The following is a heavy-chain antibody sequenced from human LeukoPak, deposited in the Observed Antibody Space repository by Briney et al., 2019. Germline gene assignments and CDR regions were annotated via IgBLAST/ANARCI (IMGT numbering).Heavy chain of an antibody. J-gene: IGHJ4*02. D-gene: IGHD3-3*01. V-gene: IGHV3-13*01. CDR1: GLTFSSYD. Sequence: GGSLRLSCAASGLTFSSYDMHWVRQATGKGLEWVSAIGTAGDTYYPGSVKGRFTIFRENAKNSLYLQMNSLRAGDTAVYYCARARFLEWSYYFDYWGQGTLVTVSS. CDR3: ARARFLEWSYYFDY. CDR2: IGTAGDT.